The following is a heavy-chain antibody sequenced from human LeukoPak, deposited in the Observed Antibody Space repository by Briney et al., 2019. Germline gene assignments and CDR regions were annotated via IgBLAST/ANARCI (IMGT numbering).Heavy chain of an antibody. CDR2: IRYDGSNK. Sequence: PGGSLRLSCAASGFTFSSYGMHWVRQAPGKGLEWVAFIRYDGSNKYYADSVKGRFTISRDNSKNTLYLQMNSLRAEDTAVYYCARDTPVTLRGGFDYWGQGTLVTVSS. CDR1: GFTFSSYG. D-gene: IGHD4-11*01. J-gene: IGHJ4*02. V-gene: IGHV3-30*02. CDR3: ARDTPVTLRGGFDY.